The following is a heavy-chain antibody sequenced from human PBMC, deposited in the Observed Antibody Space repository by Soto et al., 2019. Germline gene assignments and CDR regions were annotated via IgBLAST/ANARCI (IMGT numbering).Heavy chain of an antibody. V-gene: IGHV1-18*01. CDR3: ARAADLLDYYCSGSYPDY. D-gene: IGHD3-10*01. CDR1: GYTFTSYG. Sequence: QVQLVQSGAEVKKPGASVKVSCKASGYTFTSYGISWVRQAPGQGLEWMGWISAYNGNTNYAQKLQGRVTMTTDTSTSTAYMELRSLRSDDTAVYYCARAADLLDYYCSGSYPDYWGQGTLVTVSS. CDR2: ISAYNGNT. J-gene: IGHJ4*02.